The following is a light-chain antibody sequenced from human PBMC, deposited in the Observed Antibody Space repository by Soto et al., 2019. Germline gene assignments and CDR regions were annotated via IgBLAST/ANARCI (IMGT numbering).Light chain of an antibody. J-gene: IGLJ2*01. V-gene: IGLV1-44*01. CDR2: SNN. CDR3: AAWDDSLNGVF. CDR1: SSNIGSNL. Sequence: QSVLTQPPSASGTPGQRVTISCSGSSSNIGSNLVNWYQQLPGMAPKLLVYSNNQRPSGVPDRFSGSKSGTSASLAISGLQSEDEADYYCAAWDDSLNGVFFGEGTKLTVL.